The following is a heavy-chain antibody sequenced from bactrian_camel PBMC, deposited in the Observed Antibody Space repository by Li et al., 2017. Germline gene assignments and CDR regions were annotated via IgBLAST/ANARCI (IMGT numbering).Heavy chain of an antibody. V-gene: IGHV3S54*01. Sequence: HVQLVESGGGSVQAGGSLRLSCVVSGYSSNCMGWFRQAPGKEREGVAAIYTDGSSTDYADFVKGRFTISQDNAKNTLYLQMNSLKPEDTATYYCAARVAVVTCSPSSGFSYWGQGTQVTVS. D-gene: IGHD2*01. CDR3: AARVAVVTCSPSSGFSY. CDR1: GYSSNC. CDR2: IYTDGSST. J-gene: IGHJ4*01.